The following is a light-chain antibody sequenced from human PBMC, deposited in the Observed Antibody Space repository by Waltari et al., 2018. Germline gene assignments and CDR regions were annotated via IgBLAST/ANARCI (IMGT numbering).Light chain of an antibody. J-gene: IGKJ2*01. CDR1: QNLSANY. Sequence: EIVMTQSPGILSLSPGERATLSCRASQNLSANYVARYQHRPGQPPRLLIFGASSRAAGIPDRFSGRGSATDFTLTINRLEPEDFTMYFCHQSAGSPQTFGQGTKLDIK. V-gene: IGKV3-20*01. CDR3: HQSAGSPQT. CDR2: GAS.